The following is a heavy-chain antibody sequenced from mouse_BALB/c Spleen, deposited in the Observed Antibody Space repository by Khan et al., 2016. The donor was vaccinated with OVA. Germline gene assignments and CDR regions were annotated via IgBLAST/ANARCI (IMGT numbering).Heavy chain of an antibody. Sequence: EVQLQESGPGLVKPSQSLSLTCTVTGYSITSDYAWNWIRQFPGNKLEWMGYISYSGRTSYNQSLKSRTSLTRDTSKNQFFLQLNSVTTEDTATYYCARSVTITTVVATDFDYWGQGTTLTVSS. CDR1: GYSITSDYA. D-gene: IGHD1-1*01. V-gene: IGHV3-2*02. CDR3: ARSVTITTVVATDFDY. J-gene: IGHJ2*01. CDR2: ISYSGRT.